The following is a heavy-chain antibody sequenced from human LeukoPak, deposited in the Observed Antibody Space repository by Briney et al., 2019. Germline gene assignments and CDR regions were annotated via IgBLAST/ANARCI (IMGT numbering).Heavy chain of an antibody. J-gene: IGHJ4*02. CDR1: GGAISSSGYY. D-gene: IGHD3-22*01. CDR2: IYYSGTT. CDR3: ARTLDSSGYYGSFDQ. V-gene: IGHV4-31*03. Sequence: PSETLSLTCTVSGGAISSSGYYWTWIRQHPGKGLEWIGYIYYSGTTYYNPSLKSRVTISVDTSKNQFSLKLSSVTAADTAVYYCARTLDSSGYYGSFDQWGQGTLVTVSS.